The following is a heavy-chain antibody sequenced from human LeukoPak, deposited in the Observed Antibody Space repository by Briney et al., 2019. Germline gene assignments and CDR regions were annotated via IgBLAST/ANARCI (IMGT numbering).Heavy chain of an antibody. CDR2: ISGSGGST. V-gene: IGHV3-23*01. D-gene: IGHD2-15*01. J-gene: IGHJ4*02. CDR1: GFTFSSYA. CDR3: AKAATIVVVVAALRTHFDY. Sequence: GGSLRLSCAASGFTFSSYAMSWVRQAPGKGPEWVSAISGSGGSTYYADSVKGRFTISRDNSKNTLYLQMNSLRAEDTAVYYCAKAATIVVVVAALRTHFDYWGQGTLVTVSS.